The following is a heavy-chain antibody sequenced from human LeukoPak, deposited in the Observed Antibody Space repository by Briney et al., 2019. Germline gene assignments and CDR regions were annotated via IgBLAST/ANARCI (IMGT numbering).Heavy chain of an antibody. Sequence: PSETLSLTCTVSGGSISSYYWSWVRQPPGKGLEWIGYIYYSGSTNYNPSLKSRVTISVDTSKNQFSLKLSSVTAADTAVYYCARIVYSSGWPTTGYYYYGMDVWGQGTTVTVSS. CDR3: ARIVYSSGWPTTGYYYYGMDV. D-gene: IGHD6-19*01. V-gene: IGHV4-59*01. J-gene: IGHJ6*02. CDR1: GGSISSYY. CDR2: IYYSGST.